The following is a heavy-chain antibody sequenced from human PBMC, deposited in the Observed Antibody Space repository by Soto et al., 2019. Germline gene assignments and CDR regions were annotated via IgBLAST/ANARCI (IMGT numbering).Heavy chain of an antibody. J-gene: IGHJ5*02. CDR2: INPNSGDT. V-gene: IGHV1-2*02. D-gene: IGHD3-3*02. Sequence: ASVKVSCKASGYTFTGYYLHWVRQAPGQGLEWMGWINPNSGDTNYTQKFQGRVTMTRDTSITTGYLELTRLRSDDTAVYYCARSSWSIFGVVLGWFDTWGQGTLVTVSS. CDR3: ARSSWSIFGVVLGWFDT. CDR1: GYTFTGYY.